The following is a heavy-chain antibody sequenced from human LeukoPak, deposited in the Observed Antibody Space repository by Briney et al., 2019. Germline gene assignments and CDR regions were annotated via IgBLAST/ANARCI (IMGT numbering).Heavy chain of an antibody. CDR1: GFTFSSYG. Sequence: GGSLRLSCAASGFTFSSYGMHWVRQAPGKGLEWVAVIWYDGSNKYYADSVKGRFTISRDNSKNTLYLQMNSLRAEDTAVYYCARPAVAGKWPRFDYWGQGTLVTVSS. V-gene: IGHV3-33*01. J-gene: IGHJ4*02. CDR2: IWYDGSNK. CDR3: ARPAVAGKWPRFDY. D-gene: IGHD6-19*01.